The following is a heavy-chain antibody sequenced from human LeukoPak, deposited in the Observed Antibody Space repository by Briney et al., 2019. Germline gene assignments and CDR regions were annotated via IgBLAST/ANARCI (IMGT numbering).Heavy chain of an antibody. CDR1: GGTFSSYA. Sequence: GSSVKVSCKASGGTFSSYAISWVRQAPGQGLEWMGRIIPILGIANYAQKFQGRVTITADKSTSTAYMELSSLRSEDTAVYYCARPMVRDNYYYYGMDVWGQGTTVTVSS. D-gene: IGHD3-10*01. CDR3: ARPMVRDNYYYYGMDV. J-gene: IGHJ6*02. V-gene: IGHV1-69*04. CDR2: IIPILGIA.